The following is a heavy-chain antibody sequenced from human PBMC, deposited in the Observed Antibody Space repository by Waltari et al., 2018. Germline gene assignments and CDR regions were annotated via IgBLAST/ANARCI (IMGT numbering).Heavy chain of an antibody. CDR1: GFTFSSYS. V-gene: IGHV3-48*04. CDR3: ARGGYCSSTSCSGDWFDP. J-gene: IGHJ5*02. CDR2: ISSSSSTI. Sequence: EVQLVESGGGLVQPGGSLRLSCAASGFTFSSYSMNWVRQAPGKGLEWVSYISSSSSTIYYADSVKGRFTISRDNAKNSLYLQRNSLRAEDMAVYYCARGGYCSSTSCSGDWFDPWGQGTLVTVSS. D-gene: IGHD2-2*01.